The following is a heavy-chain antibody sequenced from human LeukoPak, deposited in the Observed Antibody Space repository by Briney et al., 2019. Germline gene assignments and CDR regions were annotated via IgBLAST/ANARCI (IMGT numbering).Heavy chain of an antibody. CDR3: ARRLWAAAGREDDAFDI. J-gene: IGHJ3*02. CDR2: IYTSGST. Sequence: SETLSLTCTVSGGSISSYYWSWIRQPAGKGLEWIGRIYTSGSTNYNPSLKSRVTISVDRSKNQFSLKLSSVTAADTAVYYCARRLWAAAGREDDAFDIWGQGTMVTVSS. V-gene: IGHV4-4*07. CDR1: GGSISSYY. D-gene: IGHD6-13*01.